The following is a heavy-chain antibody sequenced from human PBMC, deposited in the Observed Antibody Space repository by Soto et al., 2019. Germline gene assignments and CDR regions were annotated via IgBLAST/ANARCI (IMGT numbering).Heavy chain of an antibody. D-gene: IGHD3-22*01. CDR2: ISYDGSNK. V-gene: IGHV3-30*03. CDR1: RFTFSNYG. CDR3: AREIYDDYDSSGFDH. Sequence: GGSLRLSCAASRFTFSNYGMHWVRQTPGKGLEWVAVISYDGSNKYYADYVKGRFTISRDNAKNTLSLQMNSLRAEDTAVYYCAREIYDDYDSSGFDHWGQGTLVTVSS. J-gene: IGHJ4*02.